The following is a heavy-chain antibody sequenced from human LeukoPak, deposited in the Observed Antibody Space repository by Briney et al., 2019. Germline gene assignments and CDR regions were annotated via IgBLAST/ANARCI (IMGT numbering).Heavy chain of an antibody. J-gene: IGHJ4*02. D-gene: IGHD2-2*01. CDR1: GFTVSSNY. V-gene: IGHV3-53*01. CDR3: ARTVDCSSTSCYEFDY. Sequence: GGSLRLSCAASGFTVSSNYMSWVRQAPGKGLEWVSVIYSGGSTYYADSVKGRFTISRDNSKNTLYLQMNSLRAEDTAVYYCARTVDCSSTSCYEFDYWGQGTLVTVSS. CDR2: IYSGGST.